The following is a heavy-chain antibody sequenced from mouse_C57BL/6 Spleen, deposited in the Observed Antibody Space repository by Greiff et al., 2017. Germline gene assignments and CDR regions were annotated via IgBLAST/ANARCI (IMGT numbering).Heavy chain of an antibody. J-gene: IGHJ1*03. V-gene: IGHV1-53*01. Sequence: QVQLQQSGTELVKPGASVKLSCKASGYTFTSYWMNWVKQRPGQGLEWIGNINPSNGGTNYNEKFKSKATLTVDKSSSTAYMQLSSLTSEDSAVYYSARSGYYGSGRFEGWGTGTTVTVSS. CDR3: ARSGYYGSGRFEG. CDR1: GYTFTSYW. CDR2: INPSNGGT. D-gene: IGHD1-1*01.